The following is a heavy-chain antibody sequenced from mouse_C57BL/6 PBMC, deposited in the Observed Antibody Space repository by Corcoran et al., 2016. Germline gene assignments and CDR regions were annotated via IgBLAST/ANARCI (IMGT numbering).Heavy chain of an antibody. Sequence: EVQLQQSGPELVKPGASVKIPCKASGYTFTDYNMDWVKQSHGKSLEWIGDINPNNGGTIYNQKFKGKATLTVDKSSSTAYMELRSLTSEDTAVYYCARRGAILLRYPHWYFDVWGTGTTVTVSS. CDR3: ARRGAILLRYPHWYFDV. J-gene: IGHJ1*03. V-gene: IGHV1-18*01. D-gene: IGHD1-1*01. CDR2: INPNNGGT. CDR1: GYTFTDYN.